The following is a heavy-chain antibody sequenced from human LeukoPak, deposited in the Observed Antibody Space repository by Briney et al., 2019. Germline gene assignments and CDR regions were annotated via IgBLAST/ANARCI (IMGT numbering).Heavy chain of an antibody. Sequence: PGGSLRLSCAASGFTFSSYAMSWVRQAPGKGLEWVSVIYSGGSTYYADSVKGRFTISRDNSKNTLYLQMNSLRAEDTAVYYCARDGGDRYYWGQGTLVTVSS. CDR3: ARDGGDRYY. J-gene: IGHJ4*02. CDR1: GFTFSSYA. CDR2: IYSGGST. V-gene: IGHV3-66*01. D-gene: IGHD2-21*02.